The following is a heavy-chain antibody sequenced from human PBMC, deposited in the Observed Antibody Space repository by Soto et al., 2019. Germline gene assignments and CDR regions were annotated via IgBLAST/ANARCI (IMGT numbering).Heavy chain of an antibody. CDR1: GFTFSDYY. J-gene: IGHJ6*03. CDR3: ARDMVHCSGGSCYSGQVYYDYMDV. D-gene: IGHD2-15*01. CDR2: ISSSGSTI. V-gene: IGHV3-11*01. Sequence: QVQLVESGGGLVKPGGSLRLSCAASGFTFSDYYMSWIRQAPGKGLEWVSYISSSGSTIYYADSVKGRFTISRDNAKNSLYLQMKSLRAEDTAVYYCARDMVHCSGGSCYSGQVYYDYMDVWGKGTTVTVSS.